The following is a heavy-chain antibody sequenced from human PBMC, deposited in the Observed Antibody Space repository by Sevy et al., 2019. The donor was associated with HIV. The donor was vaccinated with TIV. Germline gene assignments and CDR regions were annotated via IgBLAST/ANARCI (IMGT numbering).Heavy chain of an antibody. J-gene: IGHJ6*02. CDR1: GGSISSGDYY. D-gene: IGHD3-3*01. CDR3: ARAIYDSYYYGMDV. Sequence: SETLSLTCTVSGGSISSGDYYWSWIRQPPGKGLEWIGYIYYSGSTYYNPSLKSRVTISVDTSKNPFSLKLSSVTAADTAGYYCARAIYDSYYYGMDVWGQGTTVTVSS. CDR2: IYYSGST. V-gene: IGHV4-30-4*01.